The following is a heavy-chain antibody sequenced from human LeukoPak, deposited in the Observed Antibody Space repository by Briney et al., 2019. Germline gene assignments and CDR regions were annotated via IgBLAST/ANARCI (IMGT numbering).Heavy chain of an antibody. V-gene: IGHV3-9*01. D-gene: IGHD4-17*01. J-gene: IGHJ6*02. CDR3: AKGGNYGDYALRYYGMDV. CDR2: ISWNSGSI. CDR1: GFTFDGYA. Sequence: GGSLRLSCAASGFTFDGYAMHWVRQAPGKGLEWVSGISWNSGSIGYADSVKGRFTISRDNAKNSLYLQMNSLRAEDTALYYCAKGGNYGDYALRYYGMDVWGQGTTVTVSS.